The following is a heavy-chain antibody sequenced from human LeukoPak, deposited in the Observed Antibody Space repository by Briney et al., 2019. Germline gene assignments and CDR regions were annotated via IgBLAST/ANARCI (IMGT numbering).Heavy chain of an antibody. CDR2: ISPDGSSE. Sequence: PGGSLRLSCAASEFSFSSYWMHWVRQAPGKGLVWVSRISPDGSSESYADSVRGRFTISRNNAKNTLYLQMKSLRAEETAVYYCARDPSGWHSMDYWGQGNLVTVSS. V-gene: IGHV3-74*01. J-gene: IGHJ4*02. D-gene: IGHD6-19*01. CDR3: ARDPSGWHSMDY. CDR1: EFSFSSYW.